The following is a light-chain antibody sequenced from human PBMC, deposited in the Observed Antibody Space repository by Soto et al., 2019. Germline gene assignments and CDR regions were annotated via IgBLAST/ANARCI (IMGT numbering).Light chain of an antibody. J-gene: IGKJ2*01. V-gene: IGKV3-15*01. Sequence: EIVMTQSPATLSVSPGERATLSCRASQSVSGNLAWYQQKPGQAPRLLFYGASTRATGIPARFSGTGSGTDFTLTINSLQSEDFAVYYCQQSNKWPYTFGQGTKLEIK. CDR2: GAS. CDR3: QQSNKWPYT. CDR1: QSVSGN.